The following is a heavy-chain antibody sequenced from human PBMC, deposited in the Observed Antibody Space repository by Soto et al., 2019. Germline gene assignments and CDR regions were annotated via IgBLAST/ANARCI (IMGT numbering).Heavy chain of an antibody. CDR1: GFTFSDYD. D-gene: IGHD1-20*01. V-gene: IGHV3-13*05. CDR3: LTGSDYYYYGMDV. J-gene: IGHJ6*02. Sequence: GSLRLSCTASGFTFSDYDMHWVRQGSGKGLEWVSTIGAARDPYYTGSVKGRFTISRENARNSMFLQMNSVTVGDTAVYYCLTGSDYYYYGMDVWGQGTTVTVSS. CDR2: IGAARDP.